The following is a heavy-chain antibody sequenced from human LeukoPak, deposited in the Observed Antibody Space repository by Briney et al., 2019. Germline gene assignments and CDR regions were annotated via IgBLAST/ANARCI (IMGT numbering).Heavy chain of an antibody. D-gene: IGHD2-2*01. Sequence: ASVKVSCKASGYTFTSYGISWVRQAPGQGLEWMGWISAYNGNTNYAQKLQGRVTMTTDTSTSTAYMDLRSLRSDDTAVYYCARDCSSTSCYVHIFDYWGQGTLVTVCS. CDR1: GYTFTSYG. J-gene: IGHJ4*02. CDR3: ARDCSSTSCYVHIFDY. V-gene: IGHV1-18*01. CDR2: ISAYNGNT.